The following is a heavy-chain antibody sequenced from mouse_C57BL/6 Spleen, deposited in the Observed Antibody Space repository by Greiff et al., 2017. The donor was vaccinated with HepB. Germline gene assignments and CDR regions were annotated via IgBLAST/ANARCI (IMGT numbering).Heavy chain of an antibody. CDR3: ARRGYGEGYFDV. J-gene: IGHJ1*03. Sequence: VQLQQSGAELVRPGSSVKLSCKASGYTFTSYWMDWVKQRPGQGLEWIGNIYPSDSETHYNQKFKDKATLTVDKSSSTAYMQLSSLTSEDSAVYYCARRGYGEGYFDVWGTGTTVTVSS. CDR2: IYPSDSET. CDR1: GYTFTSYW. V-gene: IGHV1-61*01. D-gene: IGHD1-1*02.